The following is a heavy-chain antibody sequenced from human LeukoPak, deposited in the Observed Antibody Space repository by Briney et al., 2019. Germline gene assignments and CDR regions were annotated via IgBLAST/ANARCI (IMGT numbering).Heavy chain of an antibody. CDR2: IYYSGRT. D-gene: IGHD2-15*01. J-gene: IGHJ4*02. Sequence: SETLSLTCTVSGGSISSSSYYWGWIRQPPGKGLEWIGSIYYSGRTYYNPSLKSRVTISKDTSKNEFSLKLSSVTAADMAVYYCARDSPPAYCSGGSCYFDYWGQGTLVTVSS. V-gene: IGHV4-39*07. CDR3: ARDSPPAYCSGGSCYFDY. CDR1: GGSISSSSYY.